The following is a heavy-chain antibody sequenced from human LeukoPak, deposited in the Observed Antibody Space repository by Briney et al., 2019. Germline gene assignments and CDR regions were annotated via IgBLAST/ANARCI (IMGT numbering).Heavy chain of an antibody. J-gene: IGHJ6*03. D-gene: IGHD4-17*01. CDR2: IYYSGST. Sequence: PSETLSLTCTVSGGSISSNSYYWGWVRQPPGKGLEWIGSIYYSGSTNYNPSLNSRVTISVDTSKNQFSLKLSSVTAADTAVYHCARGRPTVSLYYYYYMDVWGKGTTVTISS. CDR3: ARGRPTVSLYYYYYMDV. CDR1: GGSISSNSYY. V-gene: IGHV4-39*07.